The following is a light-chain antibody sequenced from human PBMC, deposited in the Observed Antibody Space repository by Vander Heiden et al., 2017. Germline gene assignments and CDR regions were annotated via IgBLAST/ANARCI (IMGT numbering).Light chain of an antibody. CDR3: QQYYTTLT. Sequence: DIVMTQSPDSLAVSLGERATINCKSSQSVLYSANNKNYLAWYRQKPGQPPELLIYWASTRESGVPDRFSGSGAGTDFTLTISSLHAEDVAVYYCQQYYTTLTFGQGTRLEIK. CDR1: QSVLYSANNKNY. CDR2: WAS. J-gene: IGKJ5*01. V-gene: IGKV4-1*01.